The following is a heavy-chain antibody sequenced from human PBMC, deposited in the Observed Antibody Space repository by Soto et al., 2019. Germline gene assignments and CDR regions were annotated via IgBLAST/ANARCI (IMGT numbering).Heavy chain of an antibody. CDR1: GFTFSSYS. J-gene: IGHJ6*02. V-gene: IGHV3-21*01. CDR3: ARADCSSTSCSTRYYYYGMDV. CDR2: ISSSSSYI. Sequence: EVQLVESGGGLVKPGGSLRLSCAASGFTFSSYSMNCVRQAPGKGLEWVSSISSSSSYIYYADSVKGRFTISRDNAKNSLYLQMNSLRAEDTAVYYCARADCSSTSCSTRYYYYGMDVWGQGTTVTVSS. D-gene: IGHD2-2*01.